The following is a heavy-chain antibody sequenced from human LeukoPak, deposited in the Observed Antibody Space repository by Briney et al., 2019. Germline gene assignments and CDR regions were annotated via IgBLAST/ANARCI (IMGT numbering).Heavy chain of an antibody. Sequence: KHGESLKISCKGSGYNFINYWIGWVRQMPGKGLEWMGIIYPGDSDTSYSPSFQGQVTISADKSISTAYLQWSSLKASDTAMYFCARGSDGHNYRGAFGYWGQGTPVTVSS. CDR2: IYPGDSDT. CDR3: ARGSDGHNYRGAFGY. D-gene: IGHD5-24*01. J-gene: IGHJ4*02. V-gene: IGHV5-51*01. CDR1: GYNFINYW.